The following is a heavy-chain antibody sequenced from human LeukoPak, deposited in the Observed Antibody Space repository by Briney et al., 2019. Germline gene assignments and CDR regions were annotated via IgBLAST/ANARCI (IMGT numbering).Heavy chain of an antibody. CDR1: GFTFSSYW. V-gene: IGHV3-7*03. CDR2: IKQDGSEK. CDR3: ATSNAVAGTLDFDY. J-gene: IGHJ4*02. Sequence: GGSLRLSCAASGFTFSSYWMSWVRQAPGKGLEWVANIKQDGSEKYYVDSVKGGFTISRDNAKNSLYLQMNSLRAEDTAVYYCATSNAVAGTLDFDYWGQGTLVTVSS. D-gene: IGHD6-19*01.